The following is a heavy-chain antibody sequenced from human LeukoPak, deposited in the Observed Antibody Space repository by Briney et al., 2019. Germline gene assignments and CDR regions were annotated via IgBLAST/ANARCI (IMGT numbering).Heavy chain of an antibody. CDR3: ARGGAVLGTKYNWFDP. Sequence: ASVKVSFKASGYTFTGYYMHWVRQAPGQGLEWMGRINPNSGGTNYAQKFQGRVTMTRDTSISTGYMELSRLRSDDTAVYYCARGGAVLGTKYNWFDPWGQGTLVTVSS. J-gene: IGHJ5*02. CDR2: INPNSGGT. D-gene: IGHD1-1*01. CDR1: GYTFTGYY. V-gene: IGHV1-2*06.